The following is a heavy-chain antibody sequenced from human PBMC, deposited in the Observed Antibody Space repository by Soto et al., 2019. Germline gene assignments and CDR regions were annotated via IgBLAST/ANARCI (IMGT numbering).Heavy chain of an antibody. CDR1: GASISGFY. Sequence: QVQLQESGPGLVKPSETLSLTCTVSGASISGFYWSWIRKSAGKGLEWIGGIYATGTTDYNPSLKSRVMMSVDTSKKQFSLKLRSVTAADTAVYYCVRDGTKTLRDWFDPWGQGISVPVSS. V-gene: IGHV4-4*07. CDR2: IYATGTT. CDR3: VRDGTKTLRDWFDP. D-gene: IGHD1-1*01. J-gene: IGHJ5*02.